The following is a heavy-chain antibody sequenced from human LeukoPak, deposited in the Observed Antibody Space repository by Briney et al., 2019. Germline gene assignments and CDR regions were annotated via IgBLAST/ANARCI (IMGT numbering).Heavy chain of an antibody. CDR1: GFTFSSYA. Sequence: QPGGSLRLSCAASGFTFSSYAMHWVRQAPGKGLEWVAVISYDGSNKYYADSVKGRFTISRDNSKNTLYLQMNSLRAEDTAVYYCARVFSGYPSGPFDYWGQGTLVTVSS. CDR2: ISYDGSNK. J-gene: IGHJ4*02. CDR3: ARVFSGYPSGPFDY. V-gene: IGHV3-30*04. D-gene: IGHD3-22*01.